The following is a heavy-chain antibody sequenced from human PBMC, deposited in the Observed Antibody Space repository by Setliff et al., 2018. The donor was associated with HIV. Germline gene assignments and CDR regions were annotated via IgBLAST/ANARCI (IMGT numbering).Heavy chain of an antibody. CDR2: ISWNSDSI. Sequence: GGSLRLSCAASGFTFDDYAMHWVRQAPGKGLEWVSGISWNSDSIDYADSVKGRFTISRDNAKNSLYLQMNSLRVEDMALYYCAKGGYGTGSYYYFDYWGQGTLVTVSS. CDR1: GFTFDDYA. V-gene: IGHV3-9*03. D-gene: IGHD3-10*01. J-gene: IGHJ4*02. CDR3: AKGGYGTGSYYYFDY.